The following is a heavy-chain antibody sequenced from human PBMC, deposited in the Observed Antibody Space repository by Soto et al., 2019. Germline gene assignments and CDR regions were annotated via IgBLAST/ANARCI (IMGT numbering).Heavy chain of an antibody. V-gene: IGHV4-4*07. CDR3: ARGAGPPWFDP. CDR2: IYANGNS. Sequence: SETLSLTCTVPGGSISSYYWSWIRQPAGKGLEWIGRIYANGNSDYNPSLKSRVTVSIDTSKNQFSLKVTSVTAADTAVYYCARGAGPPWFDPWGQGTLVTVSS. CDR1: GGSISSYY. J-gene: IGHJ5*02.